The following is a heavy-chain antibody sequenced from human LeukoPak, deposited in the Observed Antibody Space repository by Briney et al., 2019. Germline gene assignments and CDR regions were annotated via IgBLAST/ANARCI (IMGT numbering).Heavy chain of an antibody. Sequence: SETLSLTCTVSGGSISSTTFYWGWIRQPPGKGLEWIASIHYSGSTRYNPSLNSRATVSVDTSKNQFSLRLSSVTAADTAVYYCARGYGSGNNWFDPWGQGTLVTVSS. CDR2: IHYSGST. CDR3: ARGYGSGNNWFDP. V-gene: IGHV4-39*01. J-gene: IGHJ5*02. CDR1: GGSISSTTFY. D-gene: IGHD3-10*01.